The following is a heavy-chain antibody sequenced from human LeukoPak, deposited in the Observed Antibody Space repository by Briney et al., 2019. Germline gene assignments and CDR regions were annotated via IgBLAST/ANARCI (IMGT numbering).Heavy chain of an antibody. D-gene: IGHD3-16*01. J-gene: IGHJ1*01. Sequence: GGSLRLSCVASGFTFSSSNYMNWVRPAPGKGLEWVSGIYTGGTTYYTDSVKGRFTISRDNPNNTLYLQMHSLRAEDTAVYYCAREISRFGIWGQGTLVTVSS. CDR2: IYTGGTT. CDR3: AREISRFGI. V-gene: IGHV3-66*01. CDR1: GFTFSSSNY.